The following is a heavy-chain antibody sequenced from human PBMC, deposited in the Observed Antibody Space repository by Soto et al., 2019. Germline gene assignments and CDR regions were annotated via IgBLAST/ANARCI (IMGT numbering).Heavy chain of an antibody. Sequence: LPETLSLTCTVSGGSISSYYWSWIRQPPGKGLEWIGYIYYSGSTNYNPSLKSRVTISVDTSKNQFSLKLSSVTAADTAVYYCARDASSSSGRYYYYGMDVWGQGTTVTVSS. CDR1: GGSISSYY. D-gene: IGHD6-6*01. J-gene: IGHJ6*02. V-gene: IGHV4-59*01. CDR2: IYYSGST. CDR3: ARDASSSSGRYYYYGMDV.